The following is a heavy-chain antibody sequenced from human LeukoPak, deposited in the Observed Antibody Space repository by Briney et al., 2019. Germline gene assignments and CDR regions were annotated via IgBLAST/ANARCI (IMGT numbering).Heavy chain of an antibody. V-gene: IGHV1-46*01. J-gene: IGHJ3*02. Sequence: GASVKVSCKASGYTFTSYYMHWVRQAPGQGLEWMGIINPSGGSTSYAQKFQGRVTMTRDMSTSTVYMELSSLRSEDTAVYYCATSSIAARDPRKNAFDIWGQGTMVTVSS. CDR3: ATSSIAARDPRKNAFDI. D-gene: IGHD6-6*01. CDR1: GYTFTSYY. CDR2: INPSGGST.